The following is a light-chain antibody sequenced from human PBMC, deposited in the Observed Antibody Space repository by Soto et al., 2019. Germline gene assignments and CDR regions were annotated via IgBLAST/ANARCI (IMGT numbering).Light chain of an antibody. CDR3: QSYDSSLSGSM. Sequence: QSVLTQPPSVSGAPGQRVTISCTGSSSNIGAGYDVHWYQQLPGTAPKLLIYVTSNRPSGVPDRFSGSKSGTSASLAITGLQAEDEADDYCQSYDSSLSGSMFGGGTKLTVL. CDR1: SSNIGAGYD. J-gene: IGLJ3*02. V-gene: IGLV1-40*01. CDR2: VTS.